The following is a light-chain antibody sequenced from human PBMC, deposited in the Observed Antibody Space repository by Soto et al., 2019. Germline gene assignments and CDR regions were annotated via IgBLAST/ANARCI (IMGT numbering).Light chain of an antibody. Sequence: QSALTQPASVSGSPGQSITISCTGTNSDVGGYNYVSWYQQYPGKAPKVMIYDVSNRPSGVSNRFSGSKSGNTASLTIFGLQAEGEDDYYCSSYTASSTYVFGTGTKVTVL. CDR3: SSYTASSTYV. J-gene: IGLJ1*01. CDR2: DVS. CDR1: NSDVGGYNY. V-gene: IGLV2-14*01.